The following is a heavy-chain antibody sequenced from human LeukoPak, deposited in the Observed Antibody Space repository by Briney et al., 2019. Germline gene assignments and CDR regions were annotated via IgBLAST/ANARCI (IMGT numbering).Heavy chain of an antibody. J-gene: IGHJ4*02. D-gene: IGHD2-2*01. CDR3: ARDIVVIPAAHLFEY. Sequence: PGGSLRLSCAVSGFSLSSYWMSWLRQAQGKELEWVANIKQDGSEKYYVDSVKGRFTISRDNAKNSLYLQMNSLRAEDTAVYYCARDIVVIPAAHLFEYWGQGPLATVSS. CDR1: GFSLSSYW. V-gene: IGHV3-7*03. CDR2: IKQDGSEK.